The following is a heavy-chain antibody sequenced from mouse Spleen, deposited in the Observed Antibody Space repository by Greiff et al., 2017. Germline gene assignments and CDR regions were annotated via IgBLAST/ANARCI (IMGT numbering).Heavy chain of an antibody. Sequence: VQLQQPGAELVKPGASVKLSCKASGYTFTSYWMHWVKQRPGQGLEWIGEIDPSDSYTNYNQKFKGKATLTVDKSSSTAYMQLSSLTSEDSAVYYCARGRPYGSSYVGYAMDYWGQGTSVTVSS. CDR3: ARGRPYGSSYVGYAMDY. D-gene: IGHD1-1*01. CDR2: IDPSDSYT. J-gene: IGHJ4*01. CDR1: GYTFTSYW. V-gene: IGHV1-69*02.